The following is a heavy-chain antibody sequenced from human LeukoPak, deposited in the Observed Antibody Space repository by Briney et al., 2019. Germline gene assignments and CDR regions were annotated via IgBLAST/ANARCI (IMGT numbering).Heavy chain of an antibody. J-gene: IGHJ4*02. D-gene: IGHD5-18*01. CDR3: ARDRTAMATGYFDY. Sequence: PSQTLSLTCTVSGGSISSGGYYWSWIRQHPGKGLEWIGYIYYSGSTYYNPSLKSRVTISVDTSKNQFSLKLSSVSAADTAVYYCARDRTAMATGYFDYWGQGTLVTVSS. CDR2: IYYSGST. CDR1: GGSISSGGYY. V-gene: IGHV4-30-4*08.